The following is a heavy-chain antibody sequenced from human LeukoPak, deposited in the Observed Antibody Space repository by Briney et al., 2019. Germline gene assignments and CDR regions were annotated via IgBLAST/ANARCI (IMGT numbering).Heavy chain of an antibody. J-gene: IGHJ6*03. CDR1: GFTFDDYG. V-gene: IGHV3-20*04. D-gene: IGHD5-24*01. CDR2: INWNGGST. CDR3: AREGRRRRPHYYYYYMDV. Sequence: GGSLRLSCAASGFTFDDYGMSWVRQAPGKGLEWVSGINWNGGSTGYADSVKGRFTISGDNAKNSLYLQMNSLRAEDTALYYCAREGRRRRPHYYYYYMDVWGKGTTVTVSS.